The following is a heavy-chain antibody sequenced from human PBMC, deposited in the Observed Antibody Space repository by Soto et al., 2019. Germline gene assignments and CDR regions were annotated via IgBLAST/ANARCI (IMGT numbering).Heavy chain of an antibody. CDR3: ATAPGQQLVRSWFDP. D-gene: IGHD6-13*01. J-gene: IGHJ5*02. V-gene: IGHV1-24*01. CDR1: GYTLTELS. CDR2: FDPEDGET. Sequence: GASVKVSCKVSGYTLTELSMHWVRQAPGEGLEWMGGFDPEDGETIYAQKFQGRVTMTEDTSTDTAYMELSSLRSEDTAVYYCATAPGQQLVRSWFDPWGQGTLVTVSS.